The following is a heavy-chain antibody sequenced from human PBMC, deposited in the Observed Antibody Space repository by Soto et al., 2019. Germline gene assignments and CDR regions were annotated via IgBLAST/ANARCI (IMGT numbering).Heavy chain of an antibody. D-gene: IGHD2-15*01. CDR1: GFTFSNYA. Sequence: QVQLVESGGGVVQPGRSLRLSCAASGFTFSNYAMHWVRQAPGTGLECVAVISYNGGNRFYRDYVKGRFTISRDTSKNTVHLQIDSLRYEDAAVYYCARGDREDTAVVIGVRPGEYGVDVWGQGTTVTVSS. CDR2: ISYNGGNR. V-gene: IGHV3-30*04. J-gene: IGHJ6*02. CDR3: ARGDREDTAVVIGVRPGEYGVDV.